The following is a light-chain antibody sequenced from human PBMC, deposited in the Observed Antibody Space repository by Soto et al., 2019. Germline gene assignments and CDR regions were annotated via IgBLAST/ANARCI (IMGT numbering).Light chain of an antibody. J-gene: IGKJ1*01. V-gene: IGKV1-5*01. CDR2: DAS. CDR3: QQCYMGWT. CDR1: QSIGRF. Sequence: DIQMTQSPSSLSAAIGERVTISFRASQSIGRFLAWYQHQPGKAPKLLIYDASTLESGVPSRLSGTGSGTEFTFSITSLQPEDFGTYYCQQCYMGWTFGQGTKVDI.